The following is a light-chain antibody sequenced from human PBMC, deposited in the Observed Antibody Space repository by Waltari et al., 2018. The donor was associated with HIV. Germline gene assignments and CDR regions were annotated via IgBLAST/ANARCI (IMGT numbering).Light chain of an antibody. J-gene: IGKJ4*01. V-gene: IGKV1-6*01. CDR2: AAS. CDR1: QGIRND. Sequence: AIQMTQSPSSLSASVGDRVTITCRTSQGIRNDLGWYQQKPGKAPKLLIYAASSLQSGVPSRFSGSGSGTDFTLTISSLQPEDFATYYCLQDYNYFLTFGGGTKVEIK. CDR3: LQDYNYFLT.